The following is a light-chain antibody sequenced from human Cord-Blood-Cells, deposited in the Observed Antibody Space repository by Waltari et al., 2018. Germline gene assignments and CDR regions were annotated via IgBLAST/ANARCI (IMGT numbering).Light chain of an antibody. J-gene: IGLJ1*01. CDR2: DVS. CDR3: CSYAGSYTYV. V-gene: IGLV2-11*01. CDR1: SSDVGGYNY. Sequence: QSALTQPRSVSGSPGQSVTIPCTGTSSDVGGYNYVSWYQQHPGKAPKLMIYDVSKRTQGDPDRFSGTKSGNPASLTISGLQAEDEADYYCCSYAGSYTYVFGTGTKVTVL.